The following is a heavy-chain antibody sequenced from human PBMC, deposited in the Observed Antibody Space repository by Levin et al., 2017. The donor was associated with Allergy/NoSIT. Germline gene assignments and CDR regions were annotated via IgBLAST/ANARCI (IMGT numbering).Heavy chain of an antibody. CDR2: ISSSGSTI. D-gene: IGHD3-10*01. V-gene: IGHV3-11*01. CDR3: ARAHYYGSGSYFDY. CDR1: GFTFSDYY. J-gene: IGHJ4*02. Sequence: SCAASGFTFSDYYMSWIRQAPGKGLEWVSYISSSGSTIYYADSVKGRFTISRDNAKNSLYLQMNSLRAEDTAVYYCARAHYYGSGSYFDYWGQGTLVTVSS.